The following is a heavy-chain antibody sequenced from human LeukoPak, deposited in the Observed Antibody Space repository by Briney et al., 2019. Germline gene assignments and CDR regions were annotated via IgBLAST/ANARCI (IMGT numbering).Heavy chain of an antibody. CDR1: GFIFNNYD. CDR2: ISGSGGST. CDR3: AKVTVTMAATGDY. V-gene: IGHV3-23*01. Sequence: GGSLRLSCVVSGFIFNNYDMSWVRQAPGKGLEWVSTISGSGGSTYYADSVKGRFTISRDNSKNTLYLQMNSLRVEDTAIYYCAKVTVTMAATGDYWGQGTLVTVSS. J-gene: IGHJ4*02. D-gene: IGHD2-15*01.